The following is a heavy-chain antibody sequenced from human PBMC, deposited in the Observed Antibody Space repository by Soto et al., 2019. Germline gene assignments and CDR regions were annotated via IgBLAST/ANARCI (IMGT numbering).Heavy chain of an antibody. J-gene: IGHJ6*02. D-gene: IGHD6-13*01. CDR2: IVVGSGNT. CDR3: ARDRGHTTLSYSSSSDYYYYGMDV. CDR1: GFTFTSSA. Sequence: SVKVSCKASGFTFTSSAVQWVRQARGQRLEWIGWIVVGSGNTNYAQKFQERVTITRDMSTSTAYMELSSLRAEDTAVYYCARDRGHTTLSYSSSSDYYYYGMDVWGQGTTVTVSS. V-gene: IGHV1-58*01.